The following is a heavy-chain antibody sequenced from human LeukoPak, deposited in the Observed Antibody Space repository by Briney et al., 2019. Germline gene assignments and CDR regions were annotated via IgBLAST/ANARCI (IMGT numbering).Heavy chain of an antibody. CDR2: IYYSGST. CDR3: ASSTVTTAYFDY. J-gene: IGHJ4*02. V-gene: IGHV4-39*07. Sequence: KPSETLSLTCTVSGGSISSSSYYWGWIRQPPGKGLEWIGSIYYSGSTNYNPSLKSRVTMSVDTSKNQFSLKLSSVTAADTAVYYCASSTVTTAYFDYWGQGTLVTVSS. D-gene: IGHD4-17*01. CDR1: GGSISSSSYY.